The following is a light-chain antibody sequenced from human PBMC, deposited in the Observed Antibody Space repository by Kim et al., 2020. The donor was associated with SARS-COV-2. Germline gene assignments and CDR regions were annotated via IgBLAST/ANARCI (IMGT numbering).Light chain of an antibody. Sequence: SPWERATLSCRASQSVSSNLAWYQQKPGQAPRLLIYGASTRATGIPARFSGSGSGTEFTLTISSLQSEDFAVYYCQQYNNWPGTFGQGTKVDIK. V-gene: IGKV3-15*01. CDR2: GAS. CDR1: QSVSSN. J-gene: IGKJ1*01. CDR3: QQYNNWPGT.